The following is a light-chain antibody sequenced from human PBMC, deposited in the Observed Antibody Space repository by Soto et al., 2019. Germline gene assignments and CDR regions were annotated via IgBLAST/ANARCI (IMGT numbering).Light chain of an antibody. J-gene: IGKJ4*01. V-gene: IGKV3D-7*01. CDR3: KQALT. CDR2: GAS. CDR1: QTVSRYY. Sequence: VLTQSPATLSLSPGGRAILSCRASQTVSRYYLSWYQKKPGQPPRLLIYGASTRATGVPDRFSGSGSGAAFTLPISSLQPEDFAVYYCKQALTFGGGTTVE.